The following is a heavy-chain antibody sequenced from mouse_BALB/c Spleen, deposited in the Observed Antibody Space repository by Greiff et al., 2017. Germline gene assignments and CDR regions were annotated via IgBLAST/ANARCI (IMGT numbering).Heavy chain of an antibody. CDR1: GYSFTSYY. Sequence: EVKLMESGPELMKPGASVKISCKASGYSFTSYYMHWVKQSHGKSLEWIGYIDPFNGGTSYNQKFKGKATLTVDKSSSTAYMHLSSLTSEDSAVYYCATWDGAWFAYWGQGTLVTVSA. CDR3: ATWDGAWFAY. J-gene: IGHJ3*01. D-gene: IGHD4-1*01. V-gene: IGHV1S135*01. CDR2: IDPFNGGT.